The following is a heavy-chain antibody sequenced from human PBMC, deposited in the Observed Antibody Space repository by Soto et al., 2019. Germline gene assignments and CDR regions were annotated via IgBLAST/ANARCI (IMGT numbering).Heavy chain of an antibody. Sequence: PGGSLRLSCAASGFTFSNYGRHWVRQAPGKGLEWVAVISYDGSNKYYEDSVKGRFTISRDNSKNTLYLQLNSLRADDTGVYYCAREIERLLGFWGQGTLVTVSS. D-gene: IGHD3-3*01. J-gene: IGHJ4*02. CDR3: AREIERLLGF. CDR2: ISYDGSNK. V-gene: IGHV3-30*03. CDR1: GFTFSNYG.